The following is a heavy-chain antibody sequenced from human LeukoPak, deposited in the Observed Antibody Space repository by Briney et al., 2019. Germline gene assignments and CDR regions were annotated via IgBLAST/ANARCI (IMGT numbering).Heavy chain of an antibody. J-gene: IGHJ4*02. Sequence: QPGGSLRLSCAASGFTFRRYWMHWVRQAPGKGLEWISYISGTSGTIYQADSVKGRFTISRDNAKNSLYLQMNSLRDEDTAVYYCATHSGGGLWLVNSYYFDYWGQGTLATVSS. V-gene: IGHV3-48*02. CDR1: GFTFRRYW. CDR3: ATHSGGGLWLVNSYYFDY. CDR2: ISGTSGTI. D-gene: IGHD6-19*01.